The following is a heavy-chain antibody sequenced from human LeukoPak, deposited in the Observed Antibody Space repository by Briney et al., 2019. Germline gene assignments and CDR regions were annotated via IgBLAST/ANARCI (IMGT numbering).Heavy chain of an antibody. CDR1: GYTFTGYY. CDR3: AKDEYLGSNCYFDY. CDR2: INPNSGGT. Sequence: ASVKVSCKASGYTFTGYYMHWVRQAPGQGLEWMGWINPNSGGTNYAQKFQGWVTMTRDTSISTAYMELSRLRSEGTAVYYCAKDEYLGSNCYFDYWGQGTLVTVSS. J-gene: IGHJ4*02. V-gene: IGHV1-2*04. D-gene: IGHD3-10*01.